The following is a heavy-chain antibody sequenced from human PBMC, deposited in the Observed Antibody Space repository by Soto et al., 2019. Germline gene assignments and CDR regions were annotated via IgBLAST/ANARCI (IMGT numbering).Heavy chain of an antibody. CDR3: EREGPAPYYYYGMDV. Sequence: QVQLVQSRGEVKKPGASVKVSCKTSGYSFTTYGISWVRQAPGQGLEWMGWISGYNGNTNYAQNLQGRVTMTTDTSTRTAYMDLRSLRSDDTAVYYCEREGPAPYYYYGMDVWGQGSTVTVSS. J-gene: IGHJ6*02. CDR1: GYSFTTYG. CDR2: ISGYNGNT. V-gene: IGHV1-18*01.